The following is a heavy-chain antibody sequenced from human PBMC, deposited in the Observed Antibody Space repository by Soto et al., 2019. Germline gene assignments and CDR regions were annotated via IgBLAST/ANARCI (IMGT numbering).Heavy chain of an antibody. J-gene: IGHJ4*02. CDR3: ATDTGDIEVVPATT. Sequence: GGSLRLTCAASGLNFEKCSMNWVRQPPGKGPEWLASISPSSTYIRYADSVKGRFTISRDNARNSLSLQMMNLRADDTAIYYCATDTGDIEVVPATTWGQGTLVTVSS. CDR2: ISPSSTYI. CDR1: GLNFEKCS. D-gene: IGHD2-15*01. V-gene: IGHV3-21*04.